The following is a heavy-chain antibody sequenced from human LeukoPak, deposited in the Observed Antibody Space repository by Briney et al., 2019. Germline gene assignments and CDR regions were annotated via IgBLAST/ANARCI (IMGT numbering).Heavy chain of an antibody. D-gene: IGHD3-22*01. Sequence: PGGSLRLSCAASGFTFSSYGMHWVRQAPGKGLEWVAVISYDGSNKYYADSVKGRFTISRDNSKNTLYLQMNSLRAEDTAVCYCAKARLDYYDSSGPDYWGQGTLVTVSS. CDR3: AKARLDYYDSSGPDY. CDR2: ISYDGSNK. V-gene: IGHV3-30*18. J-gene: IGHJ4*02. CDR1: GFTFSSYG.